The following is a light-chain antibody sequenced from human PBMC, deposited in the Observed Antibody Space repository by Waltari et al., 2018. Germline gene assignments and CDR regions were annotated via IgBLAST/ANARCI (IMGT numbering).Light chain of an antibody. Sequence: SALTQPRSVSGSPGQSVTIPCTGTSSDVGGYNYVSWYQQHPGKAPKLMIYDVSKRPSGVPDRFSGSKSGNTASLTISGLQAEDEADYYCYSYAGSYSWVFGGGTKLTVL. CDR3: YSYAGSYSWV. CDR2: DVS. J-gene: IGLJ3*02. CDR1: SSDVGGYNY. V-gene: IGLV2-11*01.